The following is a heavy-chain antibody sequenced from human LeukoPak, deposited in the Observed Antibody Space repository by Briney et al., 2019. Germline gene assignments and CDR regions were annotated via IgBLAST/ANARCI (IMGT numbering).Heavy chain of an antibody. CDR1: KFTFSTSA. J-gene: IGHJ4*02. V-gene: IGHV3-23*01. Sequence: PGGSLRLSCAASKFTFSTSAMSWVRQAPGKGLEWVSAISGSGANTYYVDSVKGRFTISRDNSKNTLSLQMDSLRVEDTALYYCAKRGSYFGGFDYWGQGTLITVPS. D-gene: IGHD3-10*01. CDR2: ISGSGANT. CDR3: AKRGSYFGGFDY.